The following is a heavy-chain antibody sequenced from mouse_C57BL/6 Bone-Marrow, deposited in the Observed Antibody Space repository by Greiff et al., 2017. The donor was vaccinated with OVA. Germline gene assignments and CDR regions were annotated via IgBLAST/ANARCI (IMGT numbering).Heavy chain of an antibody. CDR3: ARDPLLLDY. D-gene: IGHD1-1*01. V-gene: IGHV5-4*01. CDR2: ISDGGSYT. Sequence: EVKVVESGGGLVKPGGSLKLSCAASGFTFSSYAMSWVRQTPEKRLEWVATISDGGSYTYYPDNVKGRFTISRDNAKNNLYLQMSHLKSEDTAMYYCARDPLLLDYWGQGTTLTVSS. CDR1: GFTFSSYA. J-gene: IGHJ2*01.